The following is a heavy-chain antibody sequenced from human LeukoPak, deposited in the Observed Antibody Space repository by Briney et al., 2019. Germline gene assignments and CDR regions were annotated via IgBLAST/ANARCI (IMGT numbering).Heavy chain of an antibody. J-gene: IGHJ3*02. CDR2: IHHSGST. CDR3: ARSLAGYSSSWYHDAFDI. Sequence: PSETLSLTCAVSGYSISSGYYWGWIRQPPGKGLEWIGSIHHSGSTYYNPSLKSRVTISVDTSKNQFSLKLSSVTAADTAVYYCARSLAGYSSSWYHDAFDIWGQGTMVTVSS. D-gene: IGHD6-13*01. V-gene: IGHV4-38-2*01. CDR1: GYSISSGYY.